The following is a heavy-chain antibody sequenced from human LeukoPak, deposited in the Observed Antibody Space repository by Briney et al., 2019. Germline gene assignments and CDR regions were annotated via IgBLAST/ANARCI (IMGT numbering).Heavy chain of an antibody. J-gene: IGHJ4*02. CDR1: GYTFTIYD. D-gene: IGHD6-6*01. V-gene: IGHV1-8*01. CDR3: ARGEGSSIAARPNGFDY. Sequence: ASVNVSCKASGYTFTIYDINWVRQATGQGLEWMGWMNPNSGNTGYAQKFQGRVTMTRNTSISTAYMELSSLRSEDTAVYYCARGEGSSIAARPNGFDYWGQGTLVTVSS. CDR2: MNPNSGNT.